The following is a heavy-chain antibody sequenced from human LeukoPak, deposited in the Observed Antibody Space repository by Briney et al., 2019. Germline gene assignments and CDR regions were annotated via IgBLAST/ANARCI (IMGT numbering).Heavy chain of an antibody. CDR2: INPNSGGT. D-gene: IGHD2-2*01. CDR3: ARDPRGVVVPAAIPYYYYYMDV. V-gene: IGHV1-2*02. Sequence: GASVKVSCKASGYTFTGYYMHWVRQAPGQGLEWMGWINPNSGGTNYAQKFQGRVTMTRDTSISTAYMELSRLRSDDTAVYYCARDPRGVVVPAAIPYYYYYMDVWGKGTTVTVSS. CDR1: GYTFTGYY. J-gene: IGHJ6*03.